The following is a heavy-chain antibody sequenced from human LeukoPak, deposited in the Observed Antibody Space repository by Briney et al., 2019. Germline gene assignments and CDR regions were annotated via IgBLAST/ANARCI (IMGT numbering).Heavy chain of an antibody. Sequence: GGSLRLSCAVSGFTFSSYGMSWVRQAPGKGLEWVSAISGSGGSTYYADSVKGRFTISRDNSKNTLYLQMNSLRAEDTAVYYCAKARLRLGELSCFDYWGQGTLVTVSS. CDR2: ISGSGGST. D-gene: IGHD3-16*02. CDR1: GFTFSSYG. J-gene: IGHJ4*02. CDR3: AKARLRLGELSCFDY. V-gene: IGHV3-23*01.